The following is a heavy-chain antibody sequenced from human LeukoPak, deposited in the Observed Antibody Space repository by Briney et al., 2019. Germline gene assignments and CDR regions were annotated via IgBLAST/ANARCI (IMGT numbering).Heavy chain of an antibody. CDR2: INHSRST. D-gene: IGHD2-2*01. J-gene: IGHJ4*02. V-gene: IGHV4-34*01. CDR3: ARGLRRYCSSTSCPDYFDN. Sequence: PSETLSLTCAVYGGSFSGYYWSWIRQPPGKRMEWTGEINHSRSTNYNPSLKCRVAISVDTSKNKFSLKLSSVTAADTAVYYCARGLRRYCSSTSCPDYFDNWGQGTLVTVSS. CDR1: GGSFSGYY.